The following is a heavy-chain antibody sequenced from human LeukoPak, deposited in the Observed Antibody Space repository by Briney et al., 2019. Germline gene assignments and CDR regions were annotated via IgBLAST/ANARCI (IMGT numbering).Heavy chain of an antibody. CDR3: ARSPTYDFWSGCYYFDP. D-gene: IGHD3-3*01. J-gene: IGHJ5*02. V-gene: IGHV4-59*01. CDR2: IHYTGST. CDR1: GGSISSYY. Sequence: SETLSLTCTVSGGSISSYYWSWIRQPPGKGLEWIGYIHYTGSTNYNPSLKRRVIISVDTSKKQFSLKLSSVTAADTAVYYCARSPTYDFWSGCYYFDPWGQGTLVTVSS.